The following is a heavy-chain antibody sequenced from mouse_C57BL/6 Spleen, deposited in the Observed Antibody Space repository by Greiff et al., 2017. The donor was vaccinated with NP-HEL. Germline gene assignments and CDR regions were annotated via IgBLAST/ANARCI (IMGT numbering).Heavy chain of an antibody. Sequence: EVQVVESGAELVKPGASVKLSCTASGFNIKDYYMHWVKQRTEQGLEWIGRIDPEDGETKYAPKFQGKATITADTSSNTAYLQLSSLTSEDTAVYYCASDYYSNSAWFAYWGQGTLVTVSA. CDR2: IDPEDGET. J-gene: IGHJ3*01. CDR1: GFNIKDYY. CDR3: ASDYYSNSAWFAY. D-gene: IGHD2-5*01. V-gene: IGHV14-2*01.